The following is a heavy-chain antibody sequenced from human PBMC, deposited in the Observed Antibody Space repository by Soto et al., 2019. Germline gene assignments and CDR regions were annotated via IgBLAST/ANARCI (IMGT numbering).Heavy chain of an antibody. D-gene: IGHD1-1*01. CDR2: MKTDASSA. CDR1: GFTFSVYW. Sequence: PGGSLRLSCAASGFTFSVYWMHWVRQAPGKGLVWVSRMKTDASSATYADSVKGRFTISRDNTKNTLYLQMDSLRPEDTAVYFCARGDITTQVVKCYGMDVWGQGTTVTVSS. J-gene: IGHJ6*02. CDR3: ARGDITTQVVKCYGMDV. V-gene: IGHV3-74*01.